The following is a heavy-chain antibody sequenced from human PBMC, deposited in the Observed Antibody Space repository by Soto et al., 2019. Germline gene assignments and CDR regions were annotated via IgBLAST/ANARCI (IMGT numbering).Heavy chain of an antibody. CDR2: INHSGST. Sequence: SETLSLTCAVYGGSFSCYYWSWIRQPPGKGLEWIGEINHSGSTNYNPSLKSRVTISVDTSKNQFSLKLSSVTAADTAVYYCARGRXWFGESFLYYYYYGMDVWGQGTTVTVSS. CDR3: ARGRXWFGESFLYYYYYGMDV. J-gene: IGHJ6*02. CDR1: GGSFSCYY. D-gene: IGHD3-10*01. V-gene: IGHV4-34*01.